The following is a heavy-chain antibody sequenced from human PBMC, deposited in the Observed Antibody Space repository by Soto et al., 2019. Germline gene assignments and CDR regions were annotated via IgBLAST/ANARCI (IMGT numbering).Heavy chain of an antibody. CDR3: ARNYLXFNCSSTSCSALNWFDP. J-gene: IGHJ5*02. CDR2: IDWDDDK. V-gene: IGHV2-70*01. Sequence: SRPTLVNPTQTLTLTCSFSGFSLSTSGMCVSWIRQPPGKALEWLALIDWDDDKYYSTSLKTRLTISKDTSKNQVVLTMTNMDPVDTATYYCARNYLXFNCSSTSCSALNWFDPWGQGTLVTVSS. D-gene: IGHD2-2*01. CDR1: GFSLSTSGMC.